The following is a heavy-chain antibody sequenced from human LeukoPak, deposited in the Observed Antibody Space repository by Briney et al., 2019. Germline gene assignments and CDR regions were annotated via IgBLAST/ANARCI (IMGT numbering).Heavy chain of an antibody. J-gene: IGHJ4*02. CDR1: GFTFSSYS. CDR3: ARVVDTAMVFGY. CDR2: ISSSDSYT. V-gene: IGHV3-21*06. D-gene: IGHD5-18*01. Sequence: GGSLRLSCAASGFTFSSYSMNWVRQAPGKGLEWVSSISSSDSYTYYADPVKGRFTISRDSAKNSLYLQMNSLRAEDTAVYYCARVVDTAMVFGYWGQGTLVTVSS.